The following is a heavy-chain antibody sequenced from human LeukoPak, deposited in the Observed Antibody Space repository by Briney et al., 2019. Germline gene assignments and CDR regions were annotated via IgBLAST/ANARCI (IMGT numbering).Heavy chain of an antibody. J-gene: IGHJ4*02. CDR3: ARVGWLRFLERTSYYFDY. CDR1: GGSISNYY. V-gene: IGHV4-59*06. D-gene: IGHD3-3*01. Sequence: PSETLSLTCTVSGGSISNYYWSWIRQHPGKGLEWIGYIYYSGSTDYNPSLKSRVTISVDTSKNQFSLKLSSVTTADTAVYYCARVGWLRFLERTSYYFDYWGQGTLVTVSS. CDR2: IYYSGST.